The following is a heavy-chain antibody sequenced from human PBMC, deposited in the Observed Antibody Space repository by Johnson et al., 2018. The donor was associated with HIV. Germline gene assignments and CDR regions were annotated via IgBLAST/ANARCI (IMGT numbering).Heavy chain of an antibody. J-gene: IGHJ3*02. Sequence: VQLVESGGGVVRPGGSLRLSCAAAGFTFDDYGMSWVRQAPGKGLEWVSGINWNGGRTGYADYVKGRFTISRDNAKNSLYLQMNSLRAEDTALYYCASEVVRQLWSSDALDIWGQGTMVTIAS. CDR2: INWNGGRT. D-gene: IGHD5-18*01. CDR3: ASEVVRQLWSSDALDI. CDR1: GFTFDDYG. V-gene: IGHV3-20*04.